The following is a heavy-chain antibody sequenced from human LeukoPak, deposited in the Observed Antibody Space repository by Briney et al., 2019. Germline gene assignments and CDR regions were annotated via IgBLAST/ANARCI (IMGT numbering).Heavy chain of an antibody. CDR3: VKHLGYCSDGNCYFDY. V-gene: IGHV3-23*01. CDR1: GFSFSTYA. CDR2: ISDGGGAT. Sequence: GGSLRLSCPASGFSFSTYALDWVRQAPGKGLEWVSAISDGGGATYYADSVKGRFTISRDNSKNTLYLQMNSLRVEDTAVYYCVKHLGYCSDGNCYFDYWGQGTLVTVSS. D-gene: IGHD2-15*01. J-gene: IGHJ4*02.